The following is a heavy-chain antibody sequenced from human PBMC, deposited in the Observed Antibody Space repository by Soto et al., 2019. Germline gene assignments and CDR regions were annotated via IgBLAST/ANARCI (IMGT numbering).Heavy chain of an antibody. Sequence: GGSLRLSCAASGFNFSDYYMTWIRQAPGKGLEWISYISTSGRDTEYADSVKGRFLISRDNAKRSLYLQMNSLRVEDTAVYYCARWLEVLTTSDSWGQGTPVTVSS. J-gene: IGHJ4*02. CDR3: ARWLEVLTTSDS. CDR1: GFNFSDYY. V-gene: IGHV3-11*06. CDR2: ISTSGRDT. D-gene: IGHD3-22*01.